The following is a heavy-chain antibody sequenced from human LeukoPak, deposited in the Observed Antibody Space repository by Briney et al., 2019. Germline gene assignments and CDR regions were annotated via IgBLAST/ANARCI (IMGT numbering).Heavy chain of an antibody. J-gene: IGHJ4*02. D-gene: IGHD2-2*01. V-gene: IGHV4-38-2*01. CDR1: GFTFSDYY. Sequence: GSLRLSCAASGFTFSDYYMSWIRQAPGKGLEWIGSIYYSGSTYYNPSLKSRVTISVDTSKNQFSLKLSSVTAADTAVYYCARLTHLYCSSTSCYGTYYFDYWGQGTLVTVSS. CDR3: ARLTHLYCSSTSCYGTYYFDY. CDR2: IYYSGST.